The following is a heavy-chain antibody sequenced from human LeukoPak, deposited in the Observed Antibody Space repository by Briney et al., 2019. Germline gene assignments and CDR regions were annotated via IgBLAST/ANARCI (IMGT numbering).Heavy chain of an antibody. CDR1: GFTFSSYA. CDR3: AKTVSFYCTSGCCFVGY. CDR2: ISGSGGST. Sequence: PGGSLRLSCAASGFTFSSYAMSWVRQAPGKGLEWVSAISGSGGSTYYADSVKGRFTISRDNSKNTLYLQMNSLRAEDTAVYYCAKTVSFYCTSGCCFVGYWGQGTLVTVSS. D-gene: IGHD2-8*01. V-gene: IGHV3-23*01. J-gene: IGHJ4*02.